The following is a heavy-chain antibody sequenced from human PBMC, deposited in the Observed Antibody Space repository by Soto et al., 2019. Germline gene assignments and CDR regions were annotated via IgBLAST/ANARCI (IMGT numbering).Heavy chain of an antibody. CDR1: GGSISSYY. Sequence: QVQLQESGPGLVKPSETLSLTCTVSGGSISSYYWNWIRQPPGKGLEWIGYIYYSGSTNYNPSLKSRVTISVDTSKNQFSLKLSSVTAADTAVYYCARGYYYDSSGYFPFDYWGQGTLVTVSS. J-gene: IGHJ4*02. D-gene: IGHD3-22*01. CDR3: ARGYYYDSSGYFPFDY. CDR2: IYYSGST. V-gene: IGHV4-59*01.